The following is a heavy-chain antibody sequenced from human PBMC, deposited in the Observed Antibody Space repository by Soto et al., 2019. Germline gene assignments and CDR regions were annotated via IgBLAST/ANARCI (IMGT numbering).Heavy chain of an antibody. D-gene: IGHD2-2*01. CDR3: SIGSWSAETFDV. CDR1: GGTFSTYT. V-gene: IGHV1-69*02. CDR2: IIPMLTVT. J-gene: IGHJ3*01. Sequence: QVHLVQSGAEVKKPGSSVKVSCKAAGGTFSTYTLIWVRQAPGQGLEWMGRIIPMLTVTNSAQKFQGRVTLTADKSTNTPFMELTRLRSDDTAVYYCSIGSWSAETFDVWGQGTMVTVSS.